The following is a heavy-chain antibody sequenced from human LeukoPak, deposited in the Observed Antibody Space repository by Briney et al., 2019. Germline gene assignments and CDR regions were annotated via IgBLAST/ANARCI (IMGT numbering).Heavy chain of an antibody. CDR1: GCTFTSYA. Sequence: ASVKVSCKASGCTFTSYAVSWVRQAPGQRLEWIGGIIPIIGKTNYAQKFQDRVTITADESTSTAYMELSSLRSEDTAVYYSARDRRDYGYGVCCFDSWGQGTLVTVSS. D-gene: IGHD4-17*01. CDR2: IIPIIGKT. V-gene: IGHV1-69*01. J-gene: IGHJ4*02. CDR3: ARDRRDYGYGVCCFDS.